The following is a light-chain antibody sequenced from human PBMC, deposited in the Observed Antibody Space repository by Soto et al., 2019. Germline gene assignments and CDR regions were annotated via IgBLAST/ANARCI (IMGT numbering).Light chain of an antibody. Sequence: EIVMTQSPATLSVSPGERATLSCRASHGISNNLAWYQQKPGQAPRLLIYGASTRATGIPARFSGSGSGTEFTLTISSLQPEDFAIYYCQQFENWPPLTFGGGTKVDI. CDR3: QQFENWPPLT. CDR1: HGISNN. V-gene: IGKV3-15*01. J-gene: IGKJ4*01. CDR2: GAS.